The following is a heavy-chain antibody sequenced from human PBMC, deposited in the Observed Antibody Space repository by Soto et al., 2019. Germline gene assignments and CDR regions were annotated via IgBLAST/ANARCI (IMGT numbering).Heavy chain of an antibody. CDR1: GGSISSGGYY. D-gene: IGHD3-10*01. J-gene: IGHJ5*02. CDR2: IYYSGST. Sequence: SETLSLTCTVSGGSISSGGYYWSWIRQHPGNGLEWIGYIYYSGSTYYNPSLKSRVTISVDTSKNQFSLKLSSVTAADTAVYYCARATRGFGFGWFDPWGQGTLVTVSS. CDR3: ARATRGFGFGWFDP. V-gene: IGHV4-31*03.